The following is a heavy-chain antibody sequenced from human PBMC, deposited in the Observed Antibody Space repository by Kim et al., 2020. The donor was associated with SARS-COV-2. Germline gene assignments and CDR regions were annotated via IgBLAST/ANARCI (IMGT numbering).Heavy chain of an antibody. D-gene: IGHD4-17*01. J-gene: IGHJ3*02. Sequence: YNPSLKSRVTISVDTSKNQFSLKLSSVTAADTAVYYCARTSGDYGDYFDIWGQGTMVTVSS. CDR3: ARTSGDYGDYFDI. V-gene: IGHV4-31*02.